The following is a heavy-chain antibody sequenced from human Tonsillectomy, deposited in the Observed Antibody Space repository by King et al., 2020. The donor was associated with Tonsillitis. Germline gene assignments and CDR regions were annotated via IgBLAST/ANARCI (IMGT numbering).Heavy chain of an antibody. Sequence: VQLQQWGAGLLKPSETLSLTCAVYGGSFSDSSWSWIRQPPGKGLEWIGEIIHSGSTNCNPSLKSRVSISVDTSKNQFSLKLRSVTAADTAVYYCARGAVADIGGMDVWGQGTTVTVSS. J-gene: IGHJ6*02. V-gene: IGHV4-34*01. CDR3: ARGAVADIGGMDV. D-gene: IGHD5-12*01. CDR1: GGSFSDSS. CDR2: IIHSGST.